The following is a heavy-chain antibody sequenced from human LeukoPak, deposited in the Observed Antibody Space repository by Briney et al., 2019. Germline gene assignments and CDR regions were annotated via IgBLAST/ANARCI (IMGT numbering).Heavy chain of an antibody. V-gene: IGHV3-30*03. D-gene: IGHD1-26*01. Sequence: PGGSLRLSCEASGFIVAYYGMHWVRQVPDKGREWVAVISYDGGDEYYADSVKGRFTISRDNSKNTVFLQMNNLRLEDTAVYCCVRQEQEDSWGQGTLVTVSS. J-gene: IGHJ4*02. CDR1: GFIVAYYG. CDR3: VRQEQEDS. CDR2: ISYDGGDE.